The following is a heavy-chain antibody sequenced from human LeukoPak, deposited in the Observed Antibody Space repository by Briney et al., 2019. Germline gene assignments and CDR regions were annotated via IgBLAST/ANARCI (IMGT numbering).Heavy chain of an antibody. J-gene: IGHJ4*02. V-gene: IGHV3-66*01. CDR3: ARDYYGSGSYSTLFGY. D-gene: IGHD3-10*01. CDR1: GFTVSGNY. CDR2: IYSGGST. Sequence: GGSLRLSCAASGFTVSGNYMSRVRQAPGKGLEWVSVIYSGGSTYYADSVKGRFTISRDNSKNTLYLQMNSLRAEDTAVCYCARDYYGSGSYSTLFGYWGQGTLVTVSS.